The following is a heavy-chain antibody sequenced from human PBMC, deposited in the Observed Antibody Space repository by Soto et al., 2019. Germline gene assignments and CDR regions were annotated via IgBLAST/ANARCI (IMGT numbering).Heavy chain of an antibody. D-gene: IGHD6-13*01. CDR2: ISGSGGST. Sequence: LRLACAASGFTFSSYAMSWVRQAPGKGLEWVSAISGSGGSTYYADSVKGRFTISRDNSKNTLYLQMNSLRAEDTAVYYCAKDRSGIAAPVSKFDPWGQGTLFIFSS. CDR1: GFTFSSYA. CDR3: AKDRSGIAAPVSKFDP. V-gene: IGHV3-23*01. J-gene: IGHJ5*02.